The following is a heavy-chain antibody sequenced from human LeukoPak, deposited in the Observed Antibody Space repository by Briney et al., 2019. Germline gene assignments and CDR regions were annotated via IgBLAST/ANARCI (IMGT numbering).Heavy chain of an antibody. V-gene: IGHV3-13*01. CDR1: GFTFSSYD. CDR3: ARAADGPVYDY. CDR2: IGTAGDT. J-gene: IGHJ4*02. Sequence: GGSLRLSCAASGFTFSSYDMPWVRQATGKGLEWVSAIGTAGDTYYPGSVKGRFTISRENAKNSLYLQMNSLRAGDTAVYYCARAADGPVYDYWGQGTLVTVSS.